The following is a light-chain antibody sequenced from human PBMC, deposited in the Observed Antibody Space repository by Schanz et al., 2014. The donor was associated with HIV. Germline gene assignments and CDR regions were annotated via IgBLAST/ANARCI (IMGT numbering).Light chain of an antibody. CDR3: SSYTSSSTGV. V-gene: IGLV2-14*03. J-gene: IGLJ3*02. Sequence: QSALTQPASVSGSPGQSIIISCTGTSSDVGGYNYVSWYQQHPGKAPKLMIYNVSNRPSGVSDRFSGSKSGNTASLTISGLQAEDEADYYCSSYTSSSTGVFGGGTKLTVL. CDR2: NVS. CDR1: SSDVGGYNY.